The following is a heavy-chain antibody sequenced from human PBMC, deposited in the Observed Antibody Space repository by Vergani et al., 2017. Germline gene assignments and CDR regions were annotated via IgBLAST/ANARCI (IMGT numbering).Heavy chain of an antibody. CDR3: ARVPAVRGFLGGNYYYYMDV. V-gene: IGHV1-69*01. CDR1: GGTFSSYA. J-gene: IGHJ6*03. Sequence: QVQLVQSGAEVKKPGSSVKVSCKASGGTFSSYAISWVRQAPGQGLEWMGGLIPIFGTANYAQKFQGRVTITADESTSTAYMELSSLRSEDTAVYYCARVPAVRGFLGGNYYYYMDVWGKGTTVTVSS. D-gene: IGHD3-3*01. CDR2: LIPIFGTA.